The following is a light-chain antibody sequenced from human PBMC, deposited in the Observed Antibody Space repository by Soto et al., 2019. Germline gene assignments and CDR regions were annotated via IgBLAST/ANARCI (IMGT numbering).Light chain of an antibody. CDR1: QSVSSSY. J-gene: IGKJ1*01. Sequence: DIVLTQSPGTLSLFPGARATLSCRASQSVSSSYLAWYQQKPGQAPRLLIYGALSRATGIPYRFSCSGSGTDFTLTISRLEPEDFALNYCQQYGSSLVTFGQGTKLDI. CDR2: GAL. CDR3: QQYGSSLVT. V-gene: IGKV3-20*01.